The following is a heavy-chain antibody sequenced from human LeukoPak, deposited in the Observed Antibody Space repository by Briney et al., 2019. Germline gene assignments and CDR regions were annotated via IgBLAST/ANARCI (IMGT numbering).Heavy chain of an antibody. V-gene: IGHV4-39*07. D-gene: IGHD2-15*01. CDR3: ARLGRAYYYYYYMDV. Sequence: PSETLSLTCTVSGGSISSSSYYWGWIRQPPGKGLEWIGEINHSGSTNYNPSLKSRVTISVDTSKNQFSLKLSSVTAADTAVYYCARLGRAYYYYYYMDVWGKGTTVTVSS. CDR1: GGSISSSSYY. CDR2: INHSGST. J-gene: IGHJ6*03.